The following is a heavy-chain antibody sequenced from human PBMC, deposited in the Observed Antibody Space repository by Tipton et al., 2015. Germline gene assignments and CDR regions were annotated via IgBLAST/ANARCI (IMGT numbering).Heavy chain of an antibody. CDR3: ARGELGDFDS. Sequence: TLSLTCTVSGGSISNYYWGWIRQPPGKGLEWIGYIYYTGNTNYHASLRSRVTISLDTSKKQFSLMLTSVTDADTAVYYCARGELGDFDSWGQGTLVTVSS. CDR1: GGSISNYY. D-gene: IGHD6-6*01. CDR2: IYYTGNT. V-gene: IGHV4-59*08. J-gene: IGHJ4*02.